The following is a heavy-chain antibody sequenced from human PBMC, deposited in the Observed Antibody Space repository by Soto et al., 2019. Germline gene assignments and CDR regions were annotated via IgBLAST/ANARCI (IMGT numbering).Heavy chain of an antibody. J-gene: IGHJ4*02. Sequence: SETLSLTCTVSGVSISSSIYYWGWVRQPPGKGLEWIGTVYVSGSTYYNPSLKSRLTISVDTSKNQFSLKLSSVTAADTAAYYCEGSPWLQVFYYWGQGTPVTVSS. CDR1: GVSISSSIYY. CDR2: VYVSGST. D-gene: IGHD5-18*01. CDR3: EGSPWLQVFYY. V-gene: IGHV4-39*01.